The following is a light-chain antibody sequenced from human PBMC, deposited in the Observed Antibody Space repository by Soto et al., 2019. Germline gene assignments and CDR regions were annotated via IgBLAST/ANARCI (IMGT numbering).Light chain of an antibody. Sequence: QSALTQPASVSGSPGQSITISCTGTSSDVGRYRYVTWYQQHPGKAPKLMIYEVSNRPSGVSNRFSGSKSGSTAALTISGLQAEDEADYYCSSYTANAAGVFGGGTKLTVL. CDR2: EVS. CDR3: SSYTANAAGV. V-gene: IGLV2-14*01. J-gene: IGLJ3*02. CDR1: SSDVGRYRY.